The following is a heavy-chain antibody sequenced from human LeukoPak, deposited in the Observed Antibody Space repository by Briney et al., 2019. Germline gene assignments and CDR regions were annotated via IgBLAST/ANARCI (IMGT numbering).Heavy chain of an antibody. V-gene: IGHV4-4*09. Sequence: SETLSLTCTVSGGSISSYYWSRIRQPPGKGLEWIGYIYTSGSTNYNPSLKSRVTISVDTSKNQFSLKLSSVTAADTAVYYCARVFAINQAWFDPWGQGTLVTVSS. CDR1: GGSISSYY. CDR2: IYTSGST. D-gene: IGHD1-14*01. CDR3: ARVFAINQAWFDP. J-gene: IGHJ5*02.